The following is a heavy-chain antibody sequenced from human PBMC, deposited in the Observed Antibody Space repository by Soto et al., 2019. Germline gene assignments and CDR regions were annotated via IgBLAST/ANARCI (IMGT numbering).Heavy chain of an antibody. Sequence: GASVKVSCTASGYSYTRYVIDWVRQAPGQRLEWMGWISAYNGNTNYAQKLQGRVTMTTDTSTSTAYMELRSLRSDDTAVYYCARESIAARTWFDPWGQGTLVTVSS. D-gene: IGHD6-6*01. J-gene: IGHJ5*02. V-gene: IGHV1-18*01. CDR1: GYSYTRYV. CDR2: ISAYNGNT. CDR3: ARESIAARTWFDP.